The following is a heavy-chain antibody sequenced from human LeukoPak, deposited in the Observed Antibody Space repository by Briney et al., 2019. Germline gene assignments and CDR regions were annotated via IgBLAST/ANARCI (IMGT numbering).Heavy chain of an antibody. D-gene: IGHD2-21*01. CDR1: GGSISSYY. CDR3: ARAIPKGTFDY. J-gene: IGHJ4*02. Sequence: SETLSLTCTVSGGSISSYYWSWIRQPPGKGLEWIGYIYYSGSTNYIPSLKSRVTISVDTSKNQFSLKLSSVTAADTAVYYCARAIPKGTFDYWGQGTLVTVSS. CDR2: IYYSGST. V-gene: IGHV4-59*01.